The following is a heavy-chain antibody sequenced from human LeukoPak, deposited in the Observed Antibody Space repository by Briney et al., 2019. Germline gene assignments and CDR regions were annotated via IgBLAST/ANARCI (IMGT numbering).Heavy chain of an antibody. D-gene: IGHD7-27*01. CDR2: IYYSGST. J-gene: IGHJ5*02. CDR1: GRSISSYY. V-gene: IGHV4-59*08. Sequence: SETLSLTCTVPGRSISSYYWSLIRQPPGKGLEWIGYIYYSGSTNYNPSLKSRVTISVDTSKNQFSLKLSSVTAADTAVYYCARHPSRPGWFDPWGQGTLVTVSS. CDR3: ARHPSRPGWFDP.